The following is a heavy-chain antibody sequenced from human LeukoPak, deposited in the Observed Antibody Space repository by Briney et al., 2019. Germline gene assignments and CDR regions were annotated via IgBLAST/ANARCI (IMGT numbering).Heavy chain of an antibody. Sequence: ASVKVSCKASGYTFTSYDINWVRQATGQGLEWMGWMNPNSGNTGYAQKFQGRVTITRNTSISTAYMELSSLRSEDTAVYYCARGPYSGYDSLYYYYYYMDVWGRGTTVTVSS. D-gene: IGHD5-12*01. V-gene: IGHV1-8*03. CDR3: ARGPYSGYDSLYYYYYYMDV. CDR1: GYTFTSYD. CDR2: MNPNSGNT. J-gene: IGHJ6*03.